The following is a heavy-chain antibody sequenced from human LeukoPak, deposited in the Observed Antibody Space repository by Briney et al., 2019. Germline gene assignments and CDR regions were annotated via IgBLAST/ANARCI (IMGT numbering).Heavy chain of an antibody. V-gene: IGHV1-2*02. CDR3: ARLAGGSYSDY. CDR1: GYTFTGYY. Sequence: ASVKVSCKASGYTFTGYYIHWVRQAPGQGLEWMGWINPNSGGTNYAQKFQGRVTMTRDTSISTAYMDLSRLRSDDTAVYYCARLAGGSYSDYWGQGTLVTVSS. J-gene: IGHJ4*02. D-gene: IGHD1-26*01. CDR2: INPNSGGT.